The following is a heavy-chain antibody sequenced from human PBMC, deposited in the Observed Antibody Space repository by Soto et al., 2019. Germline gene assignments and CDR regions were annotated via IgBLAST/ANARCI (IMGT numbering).Heavy chain of an antibody. D-gene: IGHD3-22*01. CDR2: IYYSGST. CDR1: GGSISSSSYY. V-gene: IGHV4-39*01. J-gene: IGHJ5*02. CDR3: ARHAMIVVVITYNWFDP. Sequence: QLQLQESGPGLVKPSETLSLTCTVSGGSISSSSYYWGWIRQPPGKGLEWIGSIYYSGSTYYNPSLKSRVTISVDTSQNQFSLKLSSVTAADTAVYYCARHAMIVVVITYNWFDPWGQGTLVTVSS.